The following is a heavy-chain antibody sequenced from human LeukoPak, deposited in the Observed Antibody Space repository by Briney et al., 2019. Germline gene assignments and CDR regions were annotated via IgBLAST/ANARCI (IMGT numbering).Heavy chain of an antibody. CDR3: ARDIAVAGTVDAFDI. V-gene: IGHV1-2*02. D-gene: IGHD6-19*01. J-gene: IGHJ3*02. Sequence: ASVKVSCKASGYTFTGYYMHWVRQAPGQGLEWMGWINPNSGGTNYAQKFQGRVTMTRDTSISTAYMELSRLRSDDTAVYYCARDIAVAGTVDAFDIWGQGTMVTVSS. CDR1: GYTFTGYY. CDR2: INPNSGGT.